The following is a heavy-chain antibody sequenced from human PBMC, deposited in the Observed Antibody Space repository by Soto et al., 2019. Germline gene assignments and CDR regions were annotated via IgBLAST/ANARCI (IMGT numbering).Heavy chain of an antibody. CDR2: ISGSDNDI. CDR3: ARVVSGVRGVIMYNWFDP. V-gene: IGHV3-21*01. CDR1: GFTFSNFK. D-gene: IGHD3-10*01. Sequence: GGSLRLSCAASGFTFSNFKMTWVRQAPGKGPEWVSSISGSDNDIDYADSVKGRFTTSRDNAENSLYLQMSSLRAEDTAVYYCARVVSGVRGVIMYNWFDPWGQGTRVTVSS. J-gene: IGHJ5*02.